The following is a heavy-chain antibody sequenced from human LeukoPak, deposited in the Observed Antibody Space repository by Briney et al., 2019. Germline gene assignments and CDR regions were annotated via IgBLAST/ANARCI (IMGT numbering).Heavy chain of an antibody. V-gene: IGHV4-59*08. D-gene: IGHD6-6*01. Sequence: PSETLSLTCTVSGVSITPYYWNWIRQTPGKGLEWVGFIQGGGSPSYNPSLNVLLSILVDMSKNQVSLRLNSVTAADTAVYYCARQQWDSNSGDDYWGQGTLVTVSS. CDR1: GVSITPYY. CDR2: IQGGGSP. CDR3: ARQQWDSNSGDDY. J-gene: IGHJ4*02.